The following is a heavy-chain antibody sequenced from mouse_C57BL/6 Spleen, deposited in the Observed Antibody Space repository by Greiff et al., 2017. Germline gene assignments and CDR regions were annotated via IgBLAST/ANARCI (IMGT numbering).Heavy chain of an antibody. D-gene: IGHD1-1*01. V-gene: IGHV1-55*01. CDR3: ARNYGSSSNY. CDR2: IYPGSGSP. J-gene: IGHJ2*01. CDR1: GYTFTSYW. Sequence: QVQLKQPGAELVKPGASVKMSCKASGYTFTSYWITWVKQRPGHGLEWIGDIYPGSGSPNYNEKFKSKATRTVDTSSSTAYMQRSSLTAEDSAVYYCARNYGSSSNYWCQGTTLTVSS.